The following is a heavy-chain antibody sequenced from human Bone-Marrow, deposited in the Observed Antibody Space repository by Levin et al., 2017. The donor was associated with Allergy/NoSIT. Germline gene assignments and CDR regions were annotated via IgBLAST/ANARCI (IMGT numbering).Heavy chain of an antibody. CDR2: IYYSGST. V-gene: IGHV4-59*01. J-gene: IGHJ1*01. D-gene: IGHD5-12*01. Sequence: SQTLSLTCTVSGGSISSYYWSWIRQPPGKGLEWIGYIYYSGSTNYNPSLKSRVTISVDTSKNQFSLKLSSVTAADTAVYYCASIIVAEMAEYFQHWGQGTLVTVSS. CDR3: ASIIVAEMAEYFQH. CDR1: GGSISSYY.